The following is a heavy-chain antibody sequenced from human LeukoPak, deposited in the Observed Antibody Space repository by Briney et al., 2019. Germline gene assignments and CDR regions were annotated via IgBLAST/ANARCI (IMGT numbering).Heavy chain of an antibody. CDR3: ARVASVPAATFDY. J-gene: IGHJ4*02. D-gene: IGHD2-2*01. CDR2: IYTSVST. V-gene: IGHV4-61*02. CDR1: GGSISSGSYY. Sequence: SETLSLTCTVSGGSISSGSYYWSWIRQPAGKGLEWIGRIYTSVSTNYNPSLKSRVTISVDTSKNQFSLKLSSVTATDTAVYYCARVASVPAATFDYWGQGTLVTVSS.